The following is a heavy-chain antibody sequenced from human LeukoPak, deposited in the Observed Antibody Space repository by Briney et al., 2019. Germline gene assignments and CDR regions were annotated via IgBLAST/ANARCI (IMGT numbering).Heavy chain of an antibody. V-gene: IGHV4-34*01. CDR1: GGSFSGNN. CDR3: AREQYSSGWYSAFDI. D-gene: IGHD6-19*01. CDR2: INHSGST. Sequence: PSEILSLTCAVYGGSFSGNNWNWIRQPPGRGLEWIGEINHSGSTNYNPSLKSRVTISVDTSKNQFSLKLSSVTAADTAVYYCAREQYSSGWYSAFDIWGQGTMVTVSS. J-gene: IGHJ3*02.